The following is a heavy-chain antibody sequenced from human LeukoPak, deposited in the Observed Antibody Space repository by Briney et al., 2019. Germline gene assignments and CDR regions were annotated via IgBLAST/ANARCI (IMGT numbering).Heavy chain of an antibody. J-gene: IGHJ4*02. CDR3: SRDRGWLQFDY. Sequence: PGGSLRLSCAASGFSFSSDWITWVRQDPGKGLEWVANIKEDGSVTNYLDSVKGRFTISRDNVKNLLYLQMNNLRPEDTAVYYCSRDRGWLQFDYWGQGTLVIVS. D-gene: IGHD5-24*01. V-gene: IGHV3-7*01. CDR2: IKEDGSVT. CDR1: GFSFSSDW.